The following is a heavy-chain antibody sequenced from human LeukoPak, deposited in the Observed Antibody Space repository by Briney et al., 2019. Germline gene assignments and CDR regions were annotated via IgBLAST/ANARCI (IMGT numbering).Heavy chain of an antibody. CDR2: GSANT. J-gene: IGHJ3*01. V-gene: IGHV1-3*01. CDR3: AGSPLGIGSRGGALAF. Sequence: VASVTVSYKTSGHSLTDYAIHWVRQVPGQRFEWMGFGSANTQYSQRFQGRVIITRDTSANTAYMELRSLRSEDTAVYYCAGSPLGIGSRGGALAFWGQGTMVTVSS. D-gene: IGHD2-15*01. CDR1: GHSLTDYA.